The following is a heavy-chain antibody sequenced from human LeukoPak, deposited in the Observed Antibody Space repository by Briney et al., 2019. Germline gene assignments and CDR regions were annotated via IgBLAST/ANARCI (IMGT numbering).Heavy chain of an antibody. J-gene: IGHJ5*02. CDR1: GFTFSSYG. CDR3: AKAMDAIVVVTVIQT. V-gene: IGHV3-30*18. Sequence: GGSLRLSCAASGFTFSSYGMHWVRQAPGKGLEWVAVISYDGSYKYYADSVKGRFTISRDNSKNTLSLQMNSLRGEDTAVYYCAKAMDAIVVVTVIQTWGQGTLVTVSS. D-gene: IGHD2-21*02. CDR2: ISYDGSYK.